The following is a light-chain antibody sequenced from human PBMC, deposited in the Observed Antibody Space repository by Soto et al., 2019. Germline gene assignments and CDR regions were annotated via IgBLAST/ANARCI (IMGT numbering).Light chain of an antibody. CDR1: QSVSSN. CDR2: DAS. Sequence: EIVMTQSPATLSVSPGESATLSCRASQSVSSNLALYQQNPGQAPRLLIFDASTRAAGIPDRFSGSGSGTDFTLTITRLEPEDSAVYFCQQYTGPPTTFGQGTRLEI. J-gene: IGKJ5*01. V-gene: IGKV3D-15*01. CDR3: QQYTGPPTT.